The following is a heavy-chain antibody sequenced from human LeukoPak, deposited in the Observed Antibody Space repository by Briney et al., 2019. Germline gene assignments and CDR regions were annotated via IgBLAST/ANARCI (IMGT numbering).Heavy chain of an antibody. Sequence: GGSLRLSCAASGFTFRIHAMSWVRQAPGKGLEWVSTIGSGDDLHYADSVKGRFTVSRDDPQNTLYPQMNSLRAEDTAVYYCAKTTAGHSSGRDPGWPVDYWGQGTLVTVSS. CDR2: IGSGDDL. CDR3: AKTTAGHSSGRDPGWPVDY. D-gene: IGHD6-19*01. J-gene: IGHJ4*02. CDR1: GFTFRIHA. V-gene: IGHV3-23*01.